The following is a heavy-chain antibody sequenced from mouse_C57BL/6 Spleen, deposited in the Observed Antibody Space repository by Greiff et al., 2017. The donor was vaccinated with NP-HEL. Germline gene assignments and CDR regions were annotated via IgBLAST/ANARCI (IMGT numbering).Heavy chain of an antibody. J-gene: IGHJ4*01. V-gene: IGHV1-74*01. Sequence: QVQLKQPGAELVKPGASVKVSCKASGYTFTSYWMHWVKQRPGQGLEWIGRIHPSDSDTNYNQKFKGKATLTVDKSSSTAYMQLSSLTSEDSAVYYCAINYGNYVEAMDYWGQGTSVTVSS. CDR3: AINYGNYVEAMDY. D-gene: IGHD2-1*01. CDR2: IHPSDSDT. CDR1: GYTFTSYW.